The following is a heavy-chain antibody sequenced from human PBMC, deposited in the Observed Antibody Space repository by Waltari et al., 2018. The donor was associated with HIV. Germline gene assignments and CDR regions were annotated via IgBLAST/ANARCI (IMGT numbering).Heavy chain of an antibody. CDR2: VNHGGTT. CDR3: ASGLSSGKSVDY. CDR1: GTSFTGHY. V-gene: IGHV4-34*02. J-gene: IGHJ4*02. Sequence: QVQLQQWGAGLLKPSETLSLTCAVYGTSFTGHYWTWIRQPPGNGLEWVGEVNHGGTTNYNPSLKSRVTISVDTSNNHFSLKLNSVTAADTAVYFCASGLSSGKSVDYWGQGTLVTVSS. D-gene: IGHD3-10*01.